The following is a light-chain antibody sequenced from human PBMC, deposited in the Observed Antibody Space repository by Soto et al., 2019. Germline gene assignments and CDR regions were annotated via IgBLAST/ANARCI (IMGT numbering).Light chain of an antibody. V-gene: IGKV3-20*01. CDR1: QTVSGSY. Sequence: EIVLTQSAGTLSLSPGERATLSCRASQTVSGSYLAWFQQKPGQAPRLLIYAASTRAAGVPDRFSGSGSVTDFSLTINRLEPEDFAVYYCQHYGSSPWTFGQGTKVEIK. CDR3: QHYGSSPWT. J-gene: IGKJ1*01. CDR2: AAS.